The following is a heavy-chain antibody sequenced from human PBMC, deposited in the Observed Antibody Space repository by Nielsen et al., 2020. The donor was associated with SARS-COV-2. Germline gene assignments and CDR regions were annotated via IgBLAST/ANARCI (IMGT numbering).Heavy chain of an antibody. CDR1: GFTFSSYA. D-gene: IGHD1-20*01. J-gene: IGHJ3*01. Sequence: GESLRLSCAASGFTFSSYAMHWVRQAPGKGLEYVSAISSNGGSTYYANSVKGRFTISRDNSKNTLYLQMNTLRAEDTAVYYCAGDPSGITRRFDLWGQGTMVTVSS. V-gene: IGHV3-64*01. CDR2: ISSNGGST. CDR3: AGDPSGITRRFDL.